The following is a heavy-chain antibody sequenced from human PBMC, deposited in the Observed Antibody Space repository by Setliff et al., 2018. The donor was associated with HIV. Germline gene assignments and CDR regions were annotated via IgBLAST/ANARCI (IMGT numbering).Heavy chain of an antibody. V-gene: IGHV3-66*02. Sequence: GGSLRLSCAASGFSVSNYYMAWVRQAPGKGLEWVSTIYSDGTTYHADSVKGRFTLSRDNSKNTLFLQMNSLRPEDTAVFYCARLRLYNSALDYWGQGTLVTVSS. CDR1: GFSVSNYY. D-gene: IGHD3-10*01. CDR3: ARLRLYNSALDY. CDR2: IYSDGTT. J-gene: IGHJ4*02.